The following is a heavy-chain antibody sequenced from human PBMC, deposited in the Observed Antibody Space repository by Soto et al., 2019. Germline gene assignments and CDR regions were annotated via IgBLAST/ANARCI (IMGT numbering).Heavy chain of an antibody. V-gene: IGHV3-23*01. D-gene: IGHD2-2*01. J-gene: IGHJ4*02. Sequence: EVQVLESGGGLVQPGGSLRLSCAASGFTFSSCAMSWVRQAPGKGLEWVAAISGSGGSTFYADPVKGRFTISRDNSKTTMYLQMYRLGAEDTAAYYCAKGRGYCSSTSCYVASDYWGQGTLVIVSS. CDR2: ISGSGGST. CDR1: GFTFSSCA. CDR3: AKGRGYCSSTSCYVASDY.